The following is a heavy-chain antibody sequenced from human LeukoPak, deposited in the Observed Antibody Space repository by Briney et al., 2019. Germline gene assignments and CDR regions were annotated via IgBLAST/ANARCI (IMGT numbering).Heavy chain of an antibody. V-gene: IGHV4-4*02. Sequence: KPSETLSLTCAVSGGSISSCNWWSWVRQPPGKGLEWIGEIHHSGSTNYNPSLKSRVTISVDKSRNQFSLKLSSVTAADTALYYCTSGVWGYDSSGFNFDYWGQGTLVTVSS. CDR3: TSGVWGYDSSGFNFDY. CDR1: GGSISSCNW. J-gene: IGHJ4*02. D-gene: IGHD3-22*01. CDR2: IHHSGST.